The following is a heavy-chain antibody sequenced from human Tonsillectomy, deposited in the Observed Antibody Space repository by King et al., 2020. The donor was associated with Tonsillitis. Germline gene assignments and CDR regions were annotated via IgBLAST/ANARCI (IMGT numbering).Heavy chain of an antibody. V-gene: IGHV4-34*01. D-gene: IGHD3-10*02. CDR1: GGSFSGHY. Sequence: VQLRQWGAGLLKPSETLSLTCAVYGGSFSGHYWSWIRQPPGKGLEWIGEINPTGNTNYNPSLMSRVTISVDTSKNQFSLRLSSVTAADTAVYYCAREEPKRGYYYVPGAFFDYWGQGTLVTVSS. CDR3: AREEPKRGYYYVPGAFFDY. CDR2: INPTGNT. J-gene: IGHJ4*02.